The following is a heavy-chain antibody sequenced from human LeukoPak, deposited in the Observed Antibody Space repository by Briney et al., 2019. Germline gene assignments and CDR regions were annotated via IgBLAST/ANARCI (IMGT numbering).Heavy chain of an antibody. Sequence: ASVKVSCKASGFTFTSYDINWVRQAPGQGLEWMGWMNPNSGNTRYAQKVQGRITMTRDTSISAAYMELSSLRSEDTAVYYCARGPTLVRGVIMPDSVGGMDVWGQGTTVTVSS. CDR2: MNPNSGNT. V-gene: IGHV1-8*01. J-gene: IGHJ6*02. CDR3: ARGPTLVRGVIMPDSVGGMDV. D-gene: IGHD3-10*01. CDR1: GFTFTSYD.